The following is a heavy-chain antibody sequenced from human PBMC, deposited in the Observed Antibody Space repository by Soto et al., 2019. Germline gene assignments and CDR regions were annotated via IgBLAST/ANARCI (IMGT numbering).Heavy chain of an antibody. Sequence: EVQLVESGGNLAQPGGSLRLSCAASGFSFGTYWMHWVRLAPGKGLVWISRINRDGRDTAYADSVKGRFNISRDNAKNTLSLQMNNLRAEDTAVYYCARRGLRQPGGMDVWGQGITVTVSS. CDR3: ARRGLRQPGGMDV. CDR2: INRDGRDT. V-gene: IGHV3-74*01. J-gene: IGHJ6*02. CDR1: GFSFGTYW. D-gene: IGHD2-21*02.